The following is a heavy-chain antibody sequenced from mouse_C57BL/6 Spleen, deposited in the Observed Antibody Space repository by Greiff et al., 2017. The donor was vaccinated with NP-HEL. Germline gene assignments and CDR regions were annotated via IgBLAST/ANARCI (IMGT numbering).Heavy chain of an antibody. V-gene: IGHV1-22*01. Sequence: EVQLQQSGPELVKPGASVKMSCKASGYTFTDYNMHWVKQSHGKSLEWIGYINPNNGGTSYNQKFKGKATLTVNKSSSTAYMELRSLTSEDSAVYYGARGPPLTTVVATNYFDYWGQGTTLTVSS. CDR1: GYTFTDYN. CDR2: INPNNGGT. D-gene: IGHD1-1*01. J-gene: IGHJ2*01. CDR3: ARGPPLTTVVATNYFDY.